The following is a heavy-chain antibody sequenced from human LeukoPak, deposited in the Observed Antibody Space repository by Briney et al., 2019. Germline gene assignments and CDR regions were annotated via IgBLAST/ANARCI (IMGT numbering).Heavy chain of an antibody. V-gene: IGHV3-30*02. Sequence: GGSLRLSCAASGFTFSSYGMHWVRQAPGKGLEWVAFIRYDGSNKYYADSVKGRFTISRDNSKNTPYLQMNSLRAEDTAVYYCAKASPYGSGSYYGMDVWGQGTTVTVSS. D-gene: IGHD3-10*01. CDR3: AKASPYGSGSYYGMDV. J-gene: IGHJ6*02. CDR1: GFTFSSYG. CDR2: IRYDGSNK.